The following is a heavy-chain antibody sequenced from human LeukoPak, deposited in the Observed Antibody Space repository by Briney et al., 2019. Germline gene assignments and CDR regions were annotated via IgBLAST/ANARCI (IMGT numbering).Heavy chain of an antibody. CDR1: GGSISSGSYY. CDR3: ARDARKAVADHLDY. CDR2: IYTSGST. V-gene: IGHV4-61*02. D-gene: IGHD6-19*01. Sequence: SETLSLTCTVSGGSISSGSYYWSWIRQPAGKGLEWIGRIYTSGSTNYNPSLKSRVTISVDKSKNQFSLKLSSVTAADTAVYYCARDARKAVADHLDYWGQGTLVTVSS. J-gene: IGHJ4*02.